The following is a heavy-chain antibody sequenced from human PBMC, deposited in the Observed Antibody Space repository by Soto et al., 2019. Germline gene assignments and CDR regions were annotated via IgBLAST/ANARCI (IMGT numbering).Heavy chain of an antibody. V-gene: IGHV4-30-4*01. CDR3: ARVRYSGYGGEGNYFDY. Sequence: QVQLQESGPGLGKPSQTLSLTCTVSGGSISSGDYYWSWSRQPPGKGLEWIGYIYYSGSTYYSPSLKSRVTISVDTSKNQFSLKLSSVTAADTAVYYCARVRYSGYGGEGNYFDYWGQGPLVTVSS. CDR2: IYYSGST. CDR1: GGSISSGDYY. J-gene: IGHJ4*02. D-gene: IGHD5-12*01.